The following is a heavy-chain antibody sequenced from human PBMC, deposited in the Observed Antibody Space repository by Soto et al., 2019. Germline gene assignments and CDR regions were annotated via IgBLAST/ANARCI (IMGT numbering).Heavy chain of an antibody. D-gene: IGHD4-17*01. CDR3: AVYGYGVSAAAY. J-gene: IGHJ4*02. V-gene: IGHV3-7*03. CDR1: GLTFRNDW. CDR2: INQDGSER. Sequence: EMQLVESGGGLVQPGGPLRFSCAGSGLTFRNDWLSWVRQAPGRGLEWVANINQDGSERYYVDSVRDRFTISRDNVENTLYLQLNSLRPEDTAVYYCAVYGYGVSAAAYWGQGTLVTVSS.